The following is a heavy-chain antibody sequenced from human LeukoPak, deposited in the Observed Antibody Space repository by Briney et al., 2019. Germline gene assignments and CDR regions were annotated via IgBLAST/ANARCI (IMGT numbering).Heavy chain of an antibody. CDR1: GGSFSGYY. D-gene: IGHD3-9*01. V-gene: IGHV4-59*01. CDR2: FYYSGST. J-gene: IGHJ5*02. Sequence: SETLSLTCAVYGGSFSGYYWSWIRQPPGKGLEWLGYFYYSGSTNYNPSLKSRVNISVDTSKNQFSLKLSSVTAADTAVYYCARGAGRYFDWYNWFDPWGQGTLVTVSS. CDR3: ARGAGRYFDWYNWFDP.